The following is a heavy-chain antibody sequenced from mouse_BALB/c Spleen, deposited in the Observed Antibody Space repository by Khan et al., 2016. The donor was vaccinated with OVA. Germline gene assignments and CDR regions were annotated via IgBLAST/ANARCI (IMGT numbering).Heavy chain of an antibody. CDR2: IWRGGST. D-gene: IGHD1-1*01. J-gene: IGHJ4*01. CDR3: AKKITTVDYYAMDY. Sequence: VQLQESGPGLVQPSQSLSITCTVSGFSLTRYGVHWVRQSPGKGLEWLGVIWRGGSTDYNAAFMSRLSITKDNSKSQVFFKMNSLQADDTAIYYCAKKITTVDYYAMDYWGQGTSGTVSS. V-gene: IGHV2-5*01. CDR1: GFSLTRYG.